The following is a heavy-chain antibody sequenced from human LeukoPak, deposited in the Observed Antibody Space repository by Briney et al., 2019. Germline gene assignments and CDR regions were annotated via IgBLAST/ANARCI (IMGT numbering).Heavy chain of an antibody. Sequence: GGSLRLSCAASGFTFSSFTMNWVRQAPGKGLEWVAAISSSSRDIFYADSVKGRFSISRDNTQNSLSLQMNSLRAEDTAVYYCVREAAAALFDYWGQGTLVTVSS. CDR3: VREAAAALFDY. V-gene: IGHV3-21*01. D-gene: IGHD2-2*01. CDR1: GFTFSSFT. CDR2: ISSSSRDI. J-gene: IGHJ4*02.